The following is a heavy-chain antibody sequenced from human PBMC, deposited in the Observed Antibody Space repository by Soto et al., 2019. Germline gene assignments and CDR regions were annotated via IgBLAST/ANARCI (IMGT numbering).Heavy chain of an antibody. CDR3: ARAWADFWGGNPKNNSSSGMDV. CDR1: GGSISSYY. Sequence: NPSETLSLTCTVSGGSISSYYWSWIRQPAGKGLEWIGRIYTSGSTNYNPSLKSRVTMSVDTSKNQFSLKLSSVTAADTAVYYCARAWADFWGGNPKNNSSSGMDVWGKGTTVTV. D-gene: IGHD3-3*01. J-gene: IGHJ6*04. V-gene: IGHV4-4*07. CDR2: IYTSGST.